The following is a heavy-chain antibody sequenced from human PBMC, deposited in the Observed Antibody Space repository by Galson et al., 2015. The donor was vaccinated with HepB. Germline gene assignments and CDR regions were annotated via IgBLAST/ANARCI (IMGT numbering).Heavy chain of an antibody. J-gene: IGHJ4*02. CDR2: IKQDGSEK. Sequence: SLRLSCAASGFTFSSYWMSWVRQAPGMGLEWVANIKQDGSEKYYVDSVKGRFTISRDNAKNSLYLQMNSLRAEDTAVYYCARDKRVFCSGGSCYPDYWGQGTLVTVSS. CDR3: ARDKRVFCSGGSCYPDY. D-gene: IGHD2-15*01. V-gene: IGHV3-7*01. CDR1: GFTFSSYW.